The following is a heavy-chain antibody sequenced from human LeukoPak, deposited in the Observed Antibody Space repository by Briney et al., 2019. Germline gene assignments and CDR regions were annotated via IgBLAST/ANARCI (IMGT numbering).Heavy chain of an antibody. Sequence: GSLRLSCAASGFTFSSYSMNWVRQAPGKGLEWVSSISSSSSYIYYADSVKGRFTISRDNAKNSLYLQMNSLRAEDTAVYYCARGFVQTGYSSSSYVHWGQGTLVTVSS. CDR1: GFTFSSYS. D-gene: IGHD6-13*01. J-gene: IGHJ4*02. V-gene: IGHV3-21*01. CDR3: ARGFVQTGYSSSSYVH. CDR2: ISSSSSYI.